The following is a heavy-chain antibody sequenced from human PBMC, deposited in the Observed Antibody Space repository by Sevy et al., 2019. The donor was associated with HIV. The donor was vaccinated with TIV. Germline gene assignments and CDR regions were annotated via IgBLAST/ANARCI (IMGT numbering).Heavy chain of an antibody. CDR1: GFTFSSYA. Sequence: GGSLRLSCAASGFTFSSYAMHWVRQAPGKGLEWVAVISYDGSNKYYADSVKGRFTISGENSKNRLYLQMNSLRAEDTAVYYCARDGDSSGYYTGYFDYWGQGTLVTVSS. D-gene: IGHD3-22*01. CDR3: ARDGDSSGYYTGYFDY. CDR2: ISYDGSNK. J-gene: IGHJ4*02. V-gene: IGHV3-30*04.